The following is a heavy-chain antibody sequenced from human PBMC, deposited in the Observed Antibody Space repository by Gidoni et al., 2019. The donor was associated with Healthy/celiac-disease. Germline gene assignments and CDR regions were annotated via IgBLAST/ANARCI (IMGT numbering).Heavy chain of an antibody. V-gene: IGHV1-2*04. CDR1: GYTFTGYY. J-gene: IGHJ3*02. Sequence: QVQLVQSGAEVKKPGASVKVSCKASGYTFTGYYIHWVRQAPGQGLEWMGWINPNNGGTNGAQNFQGWVTMTRDTSISTAYMELSRLRSDDTAVYYCARVVKETNYYDSSDGYDAFDIWGQGTMVTVSS. CDR3: ARVVKETNYYDSSDGYDAFDI. D-gene: IGHD3-22*01. CDR2: INPNNGGT.